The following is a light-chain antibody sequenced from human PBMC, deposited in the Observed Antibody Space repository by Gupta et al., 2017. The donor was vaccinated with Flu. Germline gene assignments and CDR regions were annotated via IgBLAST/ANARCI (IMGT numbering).Light chain of an antibody. Sequence: QSVLTQPPSVSAAPGQKVTISCPGNNSNIGNNYVSWYQQLPGAAPKLLIFGNNKRPSGIPDRFSGSKSGTSATLGITGLQTGDEADYYCGTWYSSLSAGRVFGGGTKLTVL. CDR1: NSNIGNNY. J-gene: IGLJ2*01. V-gene: IGLV1-51*01. CDR3: GTWYSSLSAGRV. CDR2: GNN.